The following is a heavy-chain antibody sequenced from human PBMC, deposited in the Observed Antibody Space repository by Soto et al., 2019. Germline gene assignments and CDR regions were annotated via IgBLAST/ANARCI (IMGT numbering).Heavy chain of an antibody. D-gene: IGHD2-2*01. CDR3: ARYLVAIDCSSTSCPNNWFDP. J-gene: IGHJ5*02. CDR1: GYTFTSYG. CDR2: ISAYNGNT. Sequence: ASVKVSCKASGYTFTSYGISWVRQAPGQGLERMGWISAYNGNTNYAQKLQGRVTMTTDTSTSTAYIELRSLRSDDTAVYYCARYLVAIDCSSTSCPNNWFDPWGQGTLVTVSS. V-gene: IGHV1-18*01.